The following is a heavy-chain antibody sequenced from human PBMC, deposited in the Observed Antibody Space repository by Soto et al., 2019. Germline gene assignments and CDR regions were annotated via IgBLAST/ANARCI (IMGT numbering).Heavy chain of an antibody. CDR3: ASRIPNDALDI. CDR2: IIPILGIA. Sequence: EASVKVSFKASGGTFSSYTISWVRQAPGQGLEWMGRIIPILGIANYAQKFQGRVTITADKSTSTAYMELSSLRSEDTAVYYCASRIPNDALDIWSQGTIVTVSS. V-gene: IGHV1-69*02. CDR1: GGTFSSYT. J-gene: IGHJ3*02. D-gene: IGHD2-21*01.